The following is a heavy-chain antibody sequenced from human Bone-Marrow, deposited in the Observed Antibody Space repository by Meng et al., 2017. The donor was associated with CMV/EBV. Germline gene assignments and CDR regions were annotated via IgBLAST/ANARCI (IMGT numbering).Heavy chain of an antibody. Sequence: SGDTFTRFGITWVRQAPGQGLEWMGGIIPIFGTAKYAQKFQGRVKVIADESTNTAYMELSSLTSEDTALYYCARDRVGATAGGWFDPWGQGTQVTVSS. CDR1: GDTFTRFG. D-gene: IGHD1-26*01. V-gene: IGHV1-69*01. J-gene: IGHJ5*02. CDR2: IIPIFGTA. CDR3: ARDRVGATAGGWFDP.